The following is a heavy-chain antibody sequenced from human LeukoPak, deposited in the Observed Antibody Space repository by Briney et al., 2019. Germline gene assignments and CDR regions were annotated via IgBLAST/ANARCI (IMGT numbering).Heavy chain of an antibody. CDR2: ISYDGSNK. CDR3: ARATALVDY. D-gene: IGHD5-18*01. J-gene: IGHJ4*02. CDR1: GFTFSSYA. Sequence: GGSLRISCAASGFTFSSYAMHWVRQAPGKGLEWVAVISYDGSNKYYADSVKGRFTISRDNSKNTLYLQMNSLRAEDTAVYYCARATALVDYWGQGTLITVSS. V-gene: IGHV3-30*04.